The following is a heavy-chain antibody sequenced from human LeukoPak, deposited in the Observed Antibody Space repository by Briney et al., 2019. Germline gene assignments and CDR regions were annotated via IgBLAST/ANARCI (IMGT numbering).Heavy chain of an antibody. D-gene: IGHD3-9*01. CDR1: GFTFSSYA. Sequence: GGSLRLSCAASGFTFSSYAMSWVRQAPGKGLEWVSAISGSGGSTYYADSVKGRFTISRDNSKNTLYLQMNSLRAEDTAVYYCAKDNDFLTGHYWDYWGQGSLVTVSS. CDR3: AKDNDFLTGHYWDY. J-gene: IGHJ4*02. CDR2: ISGSGGST. V-gene: IGHV3-23*01.